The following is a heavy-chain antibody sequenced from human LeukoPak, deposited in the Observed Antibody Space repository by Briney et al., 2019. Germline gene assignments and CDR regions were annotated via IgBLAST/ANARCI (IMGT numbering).Heavy chain of an antibody. D-gene: IGHD5-18*01. Sequence: PGGSLRLSCAASGFTFSSYGMSWVRQAPGKGLEWVSAISGSGGSTYCADSVKGRFTISRDNAKNSLYLQMNSLRAEDTAVYYCARGAWIQLWDDENSYYFDYWGQGTLVTVSS. CDR2: ISGSGGST. CDR3: ARGAWIQLWDDENSYYFDY. J-gene: IGHJ4*02. V-gene: IGHV3-23*01. CDR1: GFTFSSYG.